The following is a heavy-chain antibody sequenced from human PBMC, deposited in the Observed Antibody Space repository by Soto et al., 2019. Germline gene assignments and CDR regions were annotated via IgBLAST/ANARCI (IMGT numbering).Heavy chain of an antibody. V-gene: IGHV3-48*03. CDR3: AREGVGATGTTGGMDV. D-gene: IGHD1-1*01. CDR1: GFTFSSYE. Sequence: GGSLRLSCAASGFTFSSYEMNWVRQAPGKGLGWVSYISSSGSTIYYADSVKGRFTISRDNAKNSLYLQMNSLRAEDTAVYYCAREGVGATGTTGGMDVWGQGTTVTVSS. CDR2: ISSSGSTI. J-gene: IGHJ6*02.